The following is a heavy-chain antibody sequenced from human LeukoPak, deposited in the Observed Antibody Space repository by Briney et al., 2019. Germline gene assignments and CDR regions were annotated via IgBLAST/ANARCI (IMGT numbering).Heavy chain of an antibody. D-gene: IGHD5-12*01. CDR1: GFTFSDYW. V-gene: IGHV3-7*01. Sequence: GGSLRLSCAASGFTFSDYWMNWVRQAPGKGLEWVANINHDGSEKYYVDSMKGRFTISRDNAKNSLYLQLNSLRAEDTAVYYCATHSGWRHDYWGQGTLVTVSS. CDR3: ATHSGWRHDY. CDR2: INHDGSEK. J-gene: IGHJ4*02.